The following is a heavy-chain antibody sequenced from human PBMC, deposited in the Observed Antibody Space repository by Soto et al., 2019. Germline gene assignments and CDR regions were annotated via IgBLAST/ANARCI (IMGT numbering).Heavy chain of an antibody. V-gene: IGHV3-53*02. J-gene: IGHJ4*02. CDR2: LYSGGST. CDR3: ARSNIGGDFDY. Sequence: EVQLVETGGGLIQPGGSLRLSCAASGFTVSSNYMSWVRQAPGKGLEWVSVLYSGGSTYYADSVKGRFTISRDNSKNTLYLQMNSLRAEDTAVYYCARSNIGGDFDYWGQGTLVTVSS. CDR1: GFTVSSNY. D-gene: IGHD1-26*01.